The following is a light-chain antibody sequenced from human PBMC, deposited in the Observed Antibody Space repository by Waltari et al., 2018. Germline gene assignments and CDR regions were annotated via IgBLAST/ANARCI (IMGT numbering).Light chain of an antibody. Sequence: SYELTQPPSVSVSPGQTASIPCPGDQLGHTSACWYQQKPGQSPVLVIYNDSKRPSGIPERFSGSNSGNTATLTISGTQAMDEADYYCQAWDSSKGVFGTGTKVTVL. J-gene: IGLJ1*01. V-gene: IGLV3-1*01. CDR2: NDS. CDR1: QLGHTS. CDR3: QAWDSSKGV.